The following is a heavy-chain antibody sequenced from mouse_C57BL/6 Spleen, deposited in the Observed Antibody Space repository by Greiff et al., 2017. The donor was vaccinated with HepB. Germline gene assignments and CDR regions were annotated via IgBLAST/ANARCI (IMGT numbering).Heavy chain of an antibody. Sequence: QVQLQQPGAELVRPGSSVKLSCKASGYTFTSYWMDWVKQRPGQGLEWIGNIYPSDSETHYNQKFKDKATLTVDKSSSTAYMQLSSLTSDDSAVYYCARRFILNAMDYWGQGTSVTVSS. D-gene: IGHD1-1*01. CDR3: ARRFILNAMDY. CDR2: IYPSDSET. J-gene: IGHJ4*01. CDR1: GYTFTSYW. V-gene: IGHV1-61*01.